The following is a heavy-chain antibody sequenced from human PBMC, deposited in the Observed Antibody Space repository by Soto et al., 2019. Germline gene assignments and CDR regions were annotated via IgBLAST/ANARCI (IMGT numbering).Heavy chain of an antibody. CDR3: ARGDLIVGDYFDY. V-gene: IGHV3-7*01. D-gene: IGHD1-26*01. CDR2: IKQDGSEK. CDR1: GFTFSSYW. Sequence: GGSLRLSCAASGFTFSSYWMSWVRQAPGKGLEWVANIKQDGSEKYYVDSVKGRFTISRDNAKNSLYLQMNSLRAEDTAVYYCARGDLIVGDYFDYWGQGTLVTVSS. J-gene: IGHJ4*02.